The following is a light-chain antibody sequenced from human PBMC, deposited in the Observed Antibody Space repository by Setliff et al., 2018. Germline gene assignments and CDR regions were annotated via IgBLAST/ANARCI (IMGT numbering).Light chain of an antibody. CDR2: EVT. J-gene: IGLJ3*02. CDR3: SSYAGTNNFGV. Sequence: QSVLTQPPSASGSPGQSVTISCTGTSSDVGGYNYVSWYQHHPGKAPKLMIYEVTKRPSGVPDRFSGSRSGSTASLTVSGLQAEDEADYYYSSYAGTNNFGVFGGGTKVTVL. CDR1: SSDVGGYNY. V-gene: IGLV2-8*01.